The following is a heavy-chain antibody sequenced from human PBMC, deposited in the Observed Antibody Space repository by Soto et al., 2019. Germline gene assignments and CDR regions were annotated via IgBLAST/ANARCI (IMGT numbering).Heavy chain of an antibody. CDR3: ASLGAYNWNDEFPIYYYYMDV. J-gene: IGHJ6*03. CDR2: ISSSSSTI. CDR1: GFTFSSYS. V-gene: IGHV3-48*01. D-gene: IGHD1-1*01. Sequence: GGSLRLSCAASGFTFSSYSMNWVRQAPGKGLEWVSYISSSSSTIYYADSVKGRFTISRDNAKNSLYLQMNSLRAEDTAVYYCASLGAYNWNDEFPIYYYYMDVWGKGTTVTVSS.